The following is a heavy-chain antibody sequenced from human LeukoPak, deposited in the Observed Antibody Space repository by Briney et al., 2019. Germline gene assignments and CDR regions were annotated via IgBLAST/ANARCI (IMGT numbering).Heavy chain of an antibody. D-gene: IGHD3-22*01. V-gene: IGHV3-30*02. CDR1: GFTFNSYG. Sequence: LSGGSLRLSCAASGFTFNSYGMHWVRQAPGKGLEWVAFIRYDGSNKYYADSVKGRFTISRDNSKNTLYLQMNSLRAEDTAVYYCARRQPYYSDNNGQHVTHAFDIWGQGTMVTVSS. J-gene: IGHJ3*02. CDR2: IRYDGSNK. CDR3: ARRQPYYSDNNGQHVTHAFDI.